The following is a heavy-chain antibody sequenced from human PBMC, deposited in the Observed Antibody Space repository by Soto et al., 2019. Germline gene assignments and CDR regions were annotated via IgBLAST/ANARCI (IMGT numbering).Heavy chain of an antibody. Sequence: PGGSLRLSCAASGFTLDDYGMSWVRQAPGKGLEWVSGINWNGGSTGYADSVKGRFTISRDNAKNSLYLQMNSLRAEDTALYYCARALPGYSSSWNYYFDYWGQGTLVTVSS. CDR3: ARALPGYSSSWNYYFDY. J-gene: IGHJ4*02. CDR2: INWNGGST. V-gene: IGHV3-20*04. D-gene: IGHD6-13*01. CDR1: GFTLDDYG.